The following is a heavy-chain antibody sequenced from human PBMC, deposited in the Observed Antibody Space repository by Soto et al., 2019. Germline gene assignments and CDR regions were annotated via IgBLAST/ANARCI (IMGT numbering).Heavy chain of an antibody. CDR3: GRDLPGPTTEGAPSYFGL. V-gene: IGHV4-4*07. CDR2: IYFTGST. J-gene: IGHJ2*01. Sequence: QVQLQESGPGLVKTSETLSLTCTVSGASLSGSYWSWIRRPAGKGLEWIGRIYFTGSTNYNPSLRGRVTMAVDTSKNQVSLRLNSGTAADTAMYYCGRDLPGPTTEGAPSYFGLWGRGTLVTVSS. CDR1: GASLSGSY. D-gene: IGHD1-1*01.